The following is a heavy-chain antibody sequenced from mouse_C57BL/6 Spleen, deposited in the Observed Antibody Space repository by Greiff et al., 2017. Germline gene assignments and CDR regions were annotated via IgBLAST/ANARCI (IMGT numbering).Heavy chain of an antibody. Sequence: QVQLQQSGAELVRPGASVKLSCKASGYTFTDYYINWVKQRPGQGLEWIARIYPGSGNTYYNEKFKGKATLTAEKSSSTAYMQLSSLTSEDSAVYFCARDGIRGSSFYYAMDYWGQGTSVTVSS. V-gene: IGHV1-76*01. CDR2: IYPGSGNT. D-gene: IGHD1-1*01. CDR1: GYTFTDYY. J-gene: IGHJ4*01. CDR3: ARDGIRGSSFYYAMDY.